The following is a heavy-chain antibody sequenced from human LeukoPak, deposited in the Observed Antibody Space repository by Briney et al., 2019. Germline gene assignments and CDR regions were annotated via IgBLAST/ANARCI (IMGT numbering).Heavy chain of an antibody. CDR1: GFTFSSYA. CDR2: ISGSGGST. J-gene: IGHJ6*02. V-gene: IGHV3-23*01. Sequence: SGGSLRLSCAASGFTFSSYAMSWVSQAPGKGLEWVSAISGSGGSTYYADSVKGRFTISRDNSKNTLYLQMNSLRAEDTAVYYCAKDALGVVVPAAIDYYYYYGMDVWGQGTTVTVSS. CDR3: AKDALGVVVPAAIDYYYYYGMDV. D-gene: IGHD2-2*01.